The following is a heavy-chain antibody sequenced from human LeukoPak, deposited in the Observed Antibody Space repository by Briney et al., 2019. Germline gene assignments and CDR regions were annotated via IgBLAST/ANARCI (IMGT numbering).Heavy chain of an antibody. D-gene: IGHD3-3*01. Sequence: PGGSLRLSCAASGFTFSDYYMSWIRQAPGKGLEWISYISSSGSTIYYIDSVKGRFTISRDNAKNSLYLQMTSLRAEDTAIYYCARRHDYFDYWGQGTLVTVSS. CDR3: ARRHDYFDY. CDR2: ISSSGSTI. J-gene: IGHJ4*02. V-gene: IGHV3-11*01. CDR1: GFTFSDYY.